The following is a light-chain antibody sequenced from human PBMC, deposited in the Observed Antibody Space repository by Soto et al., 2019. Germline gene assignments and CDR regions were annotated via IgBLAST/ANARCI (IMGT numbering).Light chain of an antibody. CDR3: QQYNSWLWT. J-gene: IGKJ1*01. V-gene: IGKV3-15*01. CDR2: GAS. CDR1: QSVSSK. Sequence: EIVMTQSRATLCVSPWESATLSFGASQSVSSKLAWYQQKPGQAPRLLIYGASTRATGIPARFSGSGSGTEFTLIISSLQSEDSAVYYCQQYNSWLWTFGQGTKVDNK.